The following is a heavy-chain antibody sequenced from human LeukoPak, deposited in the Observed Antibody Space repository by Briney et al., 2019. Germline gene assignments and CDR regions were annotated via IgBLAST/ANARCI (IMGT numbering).Heavy chain of an antibody. CDR1: GFIFNSYA. Sequence: GGSLRLSCAASGFIFNSYAMSWVRQAPGKGLEWVSAISTGDGGTYYADSVKGRFTVSRDNSKNTLYLQMTSLRAEDTAVYYCAKAILTSGWYRFDNWGQGTLVTVSS. J-gene: IGHJ4*02. V-gene: IGHV3-23*01. CDR2: ISTGDGGT. CDR3: AKAILTSGWYRFDN. D-gene: IGHD6-19*01.